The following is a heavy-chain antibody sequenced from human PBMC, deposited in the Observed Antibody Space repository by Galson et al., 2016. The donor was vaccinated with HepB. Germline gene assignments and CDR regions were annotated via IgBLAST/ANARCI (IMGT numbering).Heavy chain of an antibody. J-gene: IGHJ1*01. CDR2: IYPGGSDT. D-gene: IGHD3-22*01. V-gene: IGHV5-51*01. Sequence: QSGAEVKKPGESLKISCKVSGYRFTDYWIAWVRQMSGKGLEWMGIIYPGGSDTRYSPSFQGQVTISADKSISTAYLQWSSLKASDTAMYYCARPSGLYYYDSLGDYKRMDFQHWGQGTLVTVSS. CDR1: GYRFTDYW. CDR3: ARPSGLYYYDSLGDYKRMDFQH.